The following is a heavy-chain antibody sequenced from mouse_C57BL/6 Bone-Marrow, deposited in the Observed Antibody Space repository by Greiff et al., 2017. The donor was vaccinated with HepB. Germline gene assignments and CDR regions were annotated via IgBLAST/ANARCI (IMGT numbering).Heavy chain of an antibody. CDR1: GYTFTDYE. CDR3: TSRGDYDYDGFAY. J-gene: IGHJ3*01. D-gene: IGHD2-4*01. CDR2: IDPETGGT. V-gene: IGHV1-15*01. Sequence: VQLQESGAELVRPGASVTLSCKASGYTFTDYEMHWVKQTPVHGLEWIGAIDPETGGTAYNQKFKGKAILTADKSSSTAYMGLRSLTSEDSAVYYCTSRGDYDYDGFAYWGQGTLVTVSA.